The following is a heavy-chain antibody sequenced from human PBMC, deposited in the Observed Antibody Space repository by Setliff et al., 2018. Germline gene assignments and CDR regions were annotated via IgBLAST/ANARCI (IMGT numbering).Heavy chain of an antibody. CDR3: ARSFSRREKFLLDY. CDR2: INHSGST. J-gene: IGHJ4*02. V-gene: IGHV4-34*01. Sequence: SETLSLTCAVYGGSFSGYYWSWIRQPPGTGLEWIGEINHSGSTNYTPSLKSRVTISVDTYKNQFSLKLSSVTAADTAVYYCARSFSRREKFLLDYWGQGTLVTVSS. CDR1: GGSFSGYY.